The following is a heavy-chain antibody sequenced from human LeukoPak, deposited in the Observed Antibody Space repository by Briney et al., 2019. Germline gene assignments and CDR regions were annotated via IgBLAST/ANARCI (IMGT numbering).Heavy chain of an antibody. CDR3: AKLLGTSTTYDS. D-gene: IGHD2/OR15-2a*01. J-gene: IGHJ4*02. Sequence: GGSLRLSCAASGFTLSSYGMNWVRQAPGKGLDWVASINPDGSHIFYVDSVKGRFTISRDNTKSSLYLQMNSLGAEDTAMYFCAKLLGTSTTYDSWGQGTRVTVSS. CDR1: GFTLSSYG. V-gene: IGHV3-7*01. CDR2: INPDGSHI.